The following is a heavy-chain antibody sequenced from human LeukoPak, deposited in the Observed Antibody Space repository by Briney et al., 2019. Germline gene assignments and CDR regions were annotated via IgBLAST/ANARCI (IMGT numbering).Heavy chain of an antibody. CDR1: GFTFSSYA. D-gene: IGHD6-19*01. V-gene: IGHV3-23*01. CDR3: AREFRRGGWYF. J-gene: IGHJ4*02. CDR2: ISGSGGST. Sequence: GGSLRLSCAASGFTFSSYAMSWVRQAPGKGLEWVSAISGSGGSTYYADSVKGRFTISRDNAKNSLYLQMNSLRAEDTAVYYCAREFRRGGWYFWGQGTLVTVSS.